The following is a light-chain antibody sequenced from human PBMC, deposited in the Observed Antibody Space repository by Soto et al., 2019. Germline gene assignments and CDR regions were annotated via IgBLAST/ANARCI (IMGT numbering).Light chain of an antibody. CDR3: CSYGGGYTPLV. CDR2: DVS. V-gene: IGLV2-11*01. Sequence: QSVLTQPRSVSASPGQSVTLSCTGSRCDVGVYNYVSWYQQHPGKAPKLMIYDVSKRPSGVPGRFSGSKSGNTASLTISGLQAEDEADYYCCSYGGGYTPLVFGGGTKLTVL. J-gene: IGLJ2*01. CDR1: RCDVGVYNY.